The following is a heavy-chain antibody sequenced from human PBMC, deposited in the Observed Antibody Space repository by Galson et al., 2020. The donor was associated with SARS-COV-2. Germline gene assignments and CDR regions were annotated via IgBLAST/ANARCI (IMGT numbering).Heavy chain of an antibody. V-gene: IGHV3-73*01. Sequence: GGSLRLSCEASGFTFSGSAVHWVRQASGKGLEWVGRMRSKAHGYATAYAASVNGRFTISRDDSKNTAYLQMNSLKTEDTAVYYCTSVDCGGDCSGQVTLVTVSS. D-gene: IGHD2-21*01. J-gene: IGHJ4*02. CDR1: GFTFSGSA. CDR3: TSVDCGGDC. CDR2: MRSKAHGYAT.